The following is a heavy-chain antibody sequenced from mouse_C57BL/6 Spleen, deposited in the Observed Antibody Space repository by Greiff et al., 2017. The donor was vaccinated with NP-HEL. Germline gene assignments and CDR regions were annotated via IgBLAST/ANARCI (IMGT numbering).Heavy chain of an antibody. CDR3: ARAYGSSFAWFAY. CDR2: IYPRSGNT. J-gene: IGHJ3*01. V-gene: IGHV1-81*01. Sequence: QVQLKESGAELARPGASVKLSCKASGYTFTSYGISWVKQRTGQGLEWIGEIYPRSGNTYYNEKFKGKATLTADKSSSTAYMETRSLTSEDAAVYFWARAYGSSFAWFAYWGQGTLVTVSA. D-gene: IGHD1-1*01. CDR1: GYTFTSYG.